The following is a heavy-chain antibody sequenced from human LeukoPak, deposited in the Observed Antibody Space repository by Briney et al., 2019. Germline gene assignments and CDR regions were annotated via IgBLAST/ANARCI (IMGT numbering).Heavy chain of an antibody. Sequence: SETLSLTCSVSDDSITMYYWTWIRQPPGKVLEWIGNIYHDGNTYYNPSLKSRVTISVDTSKNQFSLRLSSVTAADTAVYYCARFFRTVWELPYYWGPGTLVTVSS. D-gene: IGHD1-26*01. J-gene: IGHJ4*02. CDR2: IYHDGNT. V-gene: IGHV4-38-2*02. CDR3: ARFFRTVWELPYY. CDR1: DDSITMYY.